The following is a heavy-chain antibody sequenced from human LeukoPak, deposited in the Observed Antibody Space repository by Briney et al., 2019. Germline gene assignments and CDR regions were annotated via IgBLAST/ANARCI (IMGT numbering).Heavy chain of an antibody. CDR1: GYTFTGYY. J-gene: IGHJ4*02. CDR3: ARDVAGTGYSYGYPPLDY. CDR2: INPNSGGT. V-gene: IGHV1-2*02. D-gene: IGHD5-18*01. Sequence: ASVKVSCKASGYTFTGYYMHWVRQAPGQGLEWMGWINPNSGGTNYAQKFQGRVTMTRDTSISTAYMELSRLRSDDTAVYYSARDVAGTGYSYGYPPLDYWGQGTLVTVSS.